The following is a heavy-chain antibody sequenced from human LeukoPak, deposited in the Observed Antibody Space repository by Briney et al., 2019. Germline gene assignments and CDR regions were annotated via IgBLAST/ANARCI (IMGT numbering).Heavy chain of an antibody. D-gene: IGHD5-12*01. Sequence: SETLSLTCTVSGGAISSYYWSWIRQPPGKGLEWIGYINYSGSTNYNPSLKSRVTISVDTSRNQFSLKLSPVTAADTAVYYCARGSGYGGFDYWGQGTLSPSP. J-gene: IGHJ4*02. CDR2: INYSGST. CDR3: ARGSGYGGFDY. V-gene: IGHV4-59*01. CDR1: GGAISSYY.